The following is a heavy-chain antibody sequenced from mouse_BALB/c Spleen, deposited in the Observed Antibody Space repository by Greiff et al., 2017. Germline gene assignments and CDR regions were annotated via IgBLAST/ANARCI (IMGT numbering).Heavy chain of an antibody. J-gene: IGHJ4*01. Sequence: EVNVVESGGGLVKPGGSLKLSCAASGFTFSDYYMYWVRQTPEKRLEWVATISDGGSYTYYPDSVKGRFTISRDNAKNNLYLQMSSLKSEDTAMYYCARGTMITTYYAMDYWGQGTSVTVSS. V-gene: IGHV5-4*02. D-gene: IGHD2-4*01. CDR2: ISDGGSYT. CDR3: ARGTMITTYYAMDY. CDR1: GFTFSDYY.